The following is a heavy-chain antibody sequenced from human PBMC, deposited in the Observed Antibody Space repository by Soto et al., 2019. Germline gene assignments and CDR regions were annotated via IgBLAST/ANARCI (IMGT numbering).Heavy chain of an antibody. CDR1: GYTFTSYY. Sequence: QVQLVQSGAEVKKPGASVKVSCKASGYTFTSYYMHWVRQAPGQGLEWMGIINPSGGSTSYAQKFQGRVTMTRDTSTSTVYMELSRLRSEDTAVYYCARDFSIVVVVAPTYYFDYWGQGTLVTVSS. CDR2: INPSGGST. D-gene: IGHD2-15*01. CDR3: ARDFSIVVVVAPTYYFDY. J-gene: IGHJ4*02. V-gene: IGHV1-46*03.